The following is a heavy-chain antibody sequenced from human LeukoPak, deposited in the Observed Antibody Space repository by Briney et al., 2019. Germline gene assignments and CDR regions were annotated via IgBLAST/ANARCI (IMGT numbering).Heavy chain of an antibody. J-gene: IGHJ4*02. CDR3: AKGAYDYIEMGYFDS. CDR1: GFRSMNYA. V-gene: IGHV3-23*01. CDR2: LIGSSGST. D-gene: IGHD5-12*01. Sequence: PGGSLRLSCAASGFRSMNYAMNWVRQAPGKGLEWVSVLIGSSGSTDYADSVKGRFTISRDTSKNTVFLQMNSLRAEDTAIYYCAKGAYDYIEMGYFDSWGQGSLVTVSS.